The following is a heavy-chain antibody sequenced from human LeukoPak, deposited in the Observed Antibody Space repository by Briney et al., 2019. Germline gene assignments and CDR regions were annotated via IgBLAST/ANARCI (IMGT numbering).Heavy chain of an antibody. CDR2: VYGSGSI. J-gene: IGHJ4*02. V-gene: IGHV4-59*08. CDR1: GSSISGYY. Sequence: SETLSLTCIVSGSSISGYYWGWIRQPPGKGLEWIGYVYGSGSINYIPSLRSRITISEDTSKNQFSLKVTSVTAADTAVYYCARATWTNFYFDYWGQGALVTVPS. CDR3: ARATWTNFYFDY. D-gene: IGHD1-1*01.